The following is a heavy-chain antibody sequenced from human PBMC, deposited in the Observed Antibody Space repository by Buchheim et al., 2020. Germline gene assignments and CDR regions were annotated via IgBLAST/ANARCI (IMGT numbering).Heavy chain of an antibody. J-gene: IGHJ4*02. Sequence: EVQLVQTGTVVKKSGDSLRISCEASGYTFSSYWIAWVRHKPGKGLEWMGTVYPGDSDAKYGPSFQGQVTISVAKSLSTAYLEISSLEASDTAIYYCAREDSSHFGHGPLDFWGQGTL. V-gene: IGHV5-51*01. CDR2: VYPGDSDA. CDR3: AREDSSHFGHGPLDF. CDR1: GYTFSSYW. D-gene: IGHD3-3*01.